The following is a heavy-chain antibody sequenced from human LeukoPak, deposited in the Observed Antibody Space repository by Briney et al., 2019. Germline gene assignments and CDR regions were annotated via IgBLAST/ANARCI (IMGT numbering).Heavy chain of an antibody. Sequence: GGSLRLPCAASGVTFSSYWMSWVRQAPGKGLEWVANIKQDGSEKYYVDSVKGRFTISRDNAKNSLYLQMNSLRAEDTAVYYCARDQYGSGSYYNSYYYYYGMDVWGQGTTVTVSS. CDR1: GVTFSSYW. CDR3: ARDQYGSGSYYNSYYYYYGMDV. CDR2: IKQDGSEK. V-gene: IGHV3-7*01. J-gene: IGHJ6*02. D-gene: IGHD3-10*01.